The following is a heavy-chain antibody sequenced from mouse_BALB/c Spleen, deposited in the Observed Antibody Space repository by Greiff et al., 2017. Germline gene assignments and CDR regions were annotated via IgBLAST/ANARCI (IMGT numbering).Heavy chain of an antibody. V-gene: IGHV1-67*01. CDR3: ARSYGNYRYYYAMDY. J-gene: IGHJ4*01. Sequence: VQLQQSGPEVVRPGVSVKISCKGSGYTFTDYAMHWVKQSHAKSLEWFGVISTYNGNTNYNQKFKGKATMTVDKSSSTAYMELARLTSEDSAIYYCARSYGNYRYYYAMDYWGQGTSVTVSS. D-gene: IGHD2-1*01. CDR1: GYTFTDYA. CDR2: ISTYNGNT.